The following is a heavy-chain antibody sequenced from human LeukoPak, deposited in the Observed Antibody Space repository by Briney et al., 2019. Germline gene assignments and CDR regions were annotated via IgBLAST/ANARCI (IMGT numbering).Heavy chain of an antibody. CDR2: ISAYNGVT. CDR3: ARGDCSGGSCFLPEYFQD. Sequence: ASVKVSCKASGYTLTSFSVSWVRQAPGQGLEWMGWISAYNGVTKYAQKLQGRVTITTGTSTNTAYIELRSLRSDDTAVYYCARGDCSGGSCFLPEYFQDCGQGTLVT. J-gene: IGHJ1*01. CDR1: GYTLTSFS. D-gene: IGHD2-15*01. V-gene: IGHV1-18*01.